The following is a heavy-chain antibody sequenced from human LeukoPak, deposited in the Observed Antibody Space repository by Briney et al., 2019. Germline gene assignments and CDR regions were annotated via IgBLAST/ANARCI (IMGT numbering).Heavy chain of an antibody. CDR2: IIPIFGIA. Sequence: ASVKVSCKASGGTFSSYAISWMRQAPGQGLEWMGRIIPIFGIANYAQKFQGRVTITADKSTSTAYMELSSLRSEDTAVYYCASAYYYDSSGYLNWFDPWGQGTLVTVSS. CDR3: ASAYYYDSSGYLNWFDP. CDR1: GGTFSSYA. D-gene: IGHD3-22*01. J-gene: IGHJ5*02. V-gene: IGHV1-69*04.